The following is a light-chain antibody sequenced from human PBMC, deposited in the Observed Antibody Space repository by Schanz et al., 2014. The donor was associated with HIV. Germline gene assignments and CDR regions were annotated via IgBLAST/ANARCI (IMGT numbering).Light chain of an antibody. CDR1: QSVRSH. Sequence: EIVLTQSPATLSLSPGEGATLSCRASQSVRSHFAWYQQKPGQAPRLLIYGASSRATGIPDMFSGSGSGTDFTLTITRLEPEDFALYYCQQYGSSPPLTFGQGTKVEIK. CDR3: QQYGSSPPLT. CDR2: GAS. J-gene: IGKJ1*01. V-gene: IGKV3-20*01.